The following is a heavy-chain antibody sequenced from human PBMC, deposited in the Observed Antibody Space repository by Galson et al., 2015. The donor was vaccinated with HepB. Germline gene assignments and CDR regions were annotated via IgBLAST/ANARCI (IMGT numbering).Heavy chain of an antibody. CDR1: GFTFSSYA. Sequence: SLRLSCAASGFTFSSYAMHWVRQAPGKGLEWVAVISYDGSNKYYADSVKGRFTISRDNSKNTLYLQMNSLRAEDTAVYYCARSSSGTGPEYWGQGTLVTVSS. J-gene: IGHJ4*02. V-gene: IGHV3-30-3*01. D-gene: IGHD3-22*01. CDR3: ARSSSGTGPEY. CDR2: ISYDGSNK.